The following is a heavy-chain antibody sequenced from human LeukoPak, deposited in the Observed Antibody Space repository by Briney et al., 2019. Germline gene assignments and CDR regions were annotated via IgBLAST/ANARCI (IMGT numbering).Heavy chain of an antibody. Sequence: GGSLRLSCATSGLTFTDYAMNWVRQAPGKGLEWVSAVTGPGDTTYYADSVKGRFFMSREDSKTTVYLQMNSLRAEDTAIYYCAKGAEIDFWGQGTLVTVSS. J-gene: IGHJ4*02. D-gene: IGHD3-16*01. CDR1: GLTFTDYA. CDR3: AKGAEIDF. CDR2: VTGPGDTT. V-gene: IGHV3-23*01.